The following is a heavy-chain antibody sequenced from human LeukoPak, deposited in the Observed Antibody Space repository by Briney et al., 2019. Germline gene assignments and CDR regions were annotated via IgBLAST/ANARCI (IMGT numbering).Heavy chain of an antibody. J-gene: IGHJ6*03. CDR2: IRYDGTNK. CDR3: AKDRDYGDYPSAYYYYMDV. CDR1: GFTFSTYG. D-gene: IGHD4-17*01. V-gene: IGHV3-30*02. Sequence: VGSLRLSCAASGFTFSTYGIHWVRQAPGKGLEWVAFIRYDGTNKWYADSVKGRFTISRDNSKNMLYLQMNSLRAEDTAVYHRAKDRDYGDYPSAYYYYMDVWGKGTTVTVSS.